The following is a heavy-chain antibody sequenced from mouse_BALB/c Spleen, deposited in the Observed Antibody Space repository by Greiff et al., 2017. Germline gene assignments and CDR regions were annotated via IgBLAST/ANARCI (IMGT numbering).Heavy chain of an antibody. V-gene: IGHV3-6*02. Sequence: EVKLMESGPGLVKPSQSLSLTCSVTGYSITSGYYWNWIRQFPGNKLEWMGYISYDGSNNYNPSLKNRISITRDTSKNQFFLKLNSVTTEDTATYYCARALYGKEDYWGQGTTLTVSS. D-gene: IGHD2-10*02. J-gene: IGHJ2*01. CDR1: GYSITSGYY. CDR2: ISYDGSN. CDR3: ARALYGKEDY.